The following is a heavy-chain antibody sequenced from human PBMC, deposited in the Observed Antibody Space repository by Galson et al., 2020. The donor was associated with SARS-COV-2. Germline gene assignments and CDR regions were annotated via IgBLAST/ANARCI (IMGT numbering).Heavy chain of an antibody. V-gene: IGHV3-11*01. CDR1: GFTFSDYY. D-gene: IGHD3-3*01. Sequence: GGSLRLSCAASGFTFSDYYMSWIRQAPGKGLEWVSYISSSGSTIYYADSVKGRFTISRDNAKNSLYLQMNSLRAEDTAVYYCARVIEFTIFGVVINYYYYGMDVWGQGTTVTVSS. J-gene: IGHJ6*02. CDR2: ISSSGSTI. CDR3: ARVIEFTIFGVVINYYYYGMDV.